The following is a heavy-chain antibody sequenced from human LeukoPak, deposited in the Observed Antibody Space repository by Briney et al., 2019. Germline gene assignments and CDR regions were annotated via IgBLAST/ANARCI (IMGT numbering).Heavy chain of an antibody. Sequence: SETLSLTCTVSGGSISSGGYYWSWIRQHPGKGLECIGHIYYSGSTHYNPSLKSRVAISVDMSKNQFSLKLSSVTAADTAVYYCARAGYYYDSSGYSAVLGYWGQGTLVTVSS. CDR2: IYYSGST. CDR1: GGSISSGGYY. CDR3: ARAGYYYDSSGYSAVLGY. V-gene: IGHV4-31*03. J-gene: IGHJ4*02. D-gene: IGHD3-22*01.